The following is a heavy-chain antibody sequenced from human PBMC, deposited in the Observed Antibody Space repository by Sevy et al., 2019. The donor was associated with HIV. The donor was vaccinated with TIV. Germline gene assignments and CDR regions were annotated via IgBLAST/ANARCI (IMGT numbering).Heavy chain of an antibody. CDR1: GFTFSSYS. CDR2: ISSSSSYI. CDR3: ARSSIAARPYYFDY. Sequence: GGSLRLSCAASGFTFSSYSMNWVRRAPGKGLEWVSYISSSSSYIYYADSVKGRFTISRDNAKNSLYLQMNSLRAEDTAVYYCARSSIAARPYYFDYWGQGTLVTVSS. D-gene: IGHD6-6*01. V-gene: IGHV3-21*01. J-gene: IGHJ4*02.